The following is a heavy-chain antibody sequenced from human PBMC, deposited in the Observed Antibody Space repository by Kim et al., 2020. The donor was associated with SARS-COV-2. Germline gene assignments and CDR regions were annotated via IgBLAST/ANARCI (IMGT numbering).Heavy chain of an antibody. J-gene: IGHJ5*02. D-gene: IGHD3-10*01. CDR3: ARSTMVRGVIENWFDP. Sequence: KFQGRVTITADESTSTAYMELSSLRSEDTAVYYCARSTMVRGVIENWFDPWGQGTLVTVSS. V-gene: IGHV1-69*01.